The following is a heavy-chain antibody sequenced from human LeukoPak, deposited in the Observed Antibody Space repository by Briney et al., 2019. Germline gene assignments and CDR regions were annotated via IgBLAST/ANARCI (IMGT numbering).Heavy chain of an antibody. J-gene: IGHJ3*01. V-gene: IGHV3-23*01. D-gene: IGHD4-17*01. Sequence: GGSLRLSCAASGFTFSRYALIWVRQAPGKGLEWVSAIRAGGGTTLYADSVKGRFTVSRDNSRDTLYLQMSSLRVEDTAVYYCARDPNGDYVGAFDFWGQGTMVTVSS. CDR3: ARDPNGDYVGAFDF. CDR1: GFTFSRYA. CDR2: IRAGGGTT.